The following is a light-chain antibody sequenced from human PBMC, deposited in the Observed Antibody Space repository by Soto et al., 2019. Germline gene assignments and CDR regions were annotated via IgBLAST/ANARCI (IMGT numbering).Light chain of an antibody. CDR2: AAS. J-gene: IGKJ1*01. V-gene: IGKV1-39*01. CDR3: QHSYTTPPWT. Sequence: IQMTQSPSSVSASVGDRVTITCRASQSILKYLNWYQQKPGKAPNLLISAASNLQSGVPSRFSGSGSGTDFTLTMSSLQPEDFATYYCQHSYTTPPWTFGQGTKVDIK. CDR1: QSILKY.